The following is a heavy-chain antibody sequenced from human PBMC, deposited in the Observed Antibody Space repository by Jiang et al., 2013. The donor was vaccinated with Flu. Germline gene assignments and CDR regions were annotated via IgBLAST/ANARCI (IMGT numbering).Heavy chain of an antibody. CDR2: IYYSGST. CDR1: GGSISSYY. D-gene: IGHD3-16*02. CDR3: ARDAGYDYVWGSYRYAGAFDI. V-gene: IGHV4-59*01. Sequence: GPGLVKPSETLSLTCTVSGGSISSYYWSWIRQPPGKGLEWIGYIYYSGSTNYNPSLKSRVTISVDTSKNQFSLKLSSVTAADTAVYYCARDAGYDYVWGSYRYAGAFDIWGQGQWSPSLQ. J-gene: IGHJ3*02.